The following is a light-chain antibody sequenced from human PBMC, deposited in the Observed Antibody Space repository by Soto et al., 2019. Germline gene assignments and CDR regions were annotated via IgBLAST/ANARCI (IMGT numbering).Light chain of an antibody. J-gene: IGKJ5*01. Sequence: IGFTQTPCPPPLFPGEKTTLFCTASQSVSSSYLAWYQQKPGQAPRLLIYGASSRATGIPDRFSGSGSGTDFTLTISRLEPEDFAVYYCQQYGSSPITFGQGTRLEIK. CDR1: QSVSSSY. CDR2: GAS. V-gene: IGKV3-20*01. CDR3: QQYGSSPIT.